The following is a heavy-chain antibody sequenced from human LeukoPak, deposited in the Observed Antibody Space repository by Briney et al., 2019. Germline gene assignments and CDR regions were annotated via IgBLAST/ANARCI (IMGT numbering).Heavy chain of an antibody. CDR1: GGSISSGDSY. D-gene: IGHD2-21*02. Sequence: SQTLSLTCSVSGGSISSGDSYWSWIRQPPGKGLEWIGHIYYSGGTYYNPSLKSRITLSVDTSKNQFSLKLKSVTAADTAVYYCARGHCGGDCYPGYPPKGWFDPWGQGTLVTVSS. V-gene: IGHV4-30-4*01. CDR2: IYYSGGT. CDR3: ARGHCGGDCYPGYPPKGWFDP. J-gene: IGHJ5*02.